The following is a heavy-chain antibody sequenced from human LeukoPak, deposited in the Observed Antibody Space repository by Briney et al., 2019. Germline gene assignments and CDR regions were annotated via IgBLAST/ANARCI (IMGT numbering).Heavy chain of an antibody. CDR3: AREVPEEWLRLDDWYWYFDL. CDR2: IIPIFGTA. V-gene: IGHV1-69*13. CDR1: GGTFSSYA. Sequence: SVKVSCKASGGTFSSYAISWVRQAPGQGLEWMGGIIPIFGTANYAQKFQGRVTITADESTSTAYMELSSLRSEDTAAYYCAREVPEEWLRLDDWYWYFDLWGRGTLVTVSS. D-gene: IGHD5-12*01. J-gene: IGHJ2*01.